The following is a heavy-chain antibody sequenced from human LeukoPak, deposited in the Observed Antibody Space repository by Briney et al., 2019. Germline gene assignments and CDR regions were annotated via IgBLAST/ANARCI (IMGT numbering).Heavy chain of an antibody. Sequence: SETLSPTCTVSGGSISSGGYYWSWIRQHPGKGLEWIGYIYYSGSTYYNPSLKSRVTISVDTSKNQFSPKLSSVTAADTAVYYCARVRYSYGPYFDYWGQGTLVTVSS. CDR3: ARVRYSYGPYFDY. V-gene: IGHV4-31*03. D-gene: IGHD5-18*01. J-gene: IGHJ4*02. CDR2: IYYSGST. CDR1: GGSISSGGYY.